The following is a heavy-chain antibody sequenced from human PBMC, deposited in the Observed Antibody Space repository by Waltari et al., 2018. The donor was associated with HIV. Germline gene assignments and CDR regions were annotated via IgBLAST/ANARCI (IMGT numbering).Heavy chain of an antibody. CDR1: GGSISSSSYY. CDR2: IYYSGST. CDR3: ARLRGGYSYGELDY. Sequence: QLQLQESGPGLVKPSETLSLTCTVSGGSISSSSYYWGWIRQPPGKGLEWIGSIYYSGSTSYNPSLKSRVTISVDTSKNQFSLKLSSVTAADTAVYYCARLRGGYSYGELDYWGQGTLVTVSS. J-gene: IGHJ4*02. D-gene: IGHD5-18*01. V-gene: IGHV4-39*01.